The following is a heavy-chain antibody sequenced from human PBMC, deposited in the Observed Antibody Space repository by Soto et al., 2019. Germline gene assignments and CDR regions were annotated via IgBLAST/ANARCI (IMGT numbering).Heavy chain of an antibody. J-gene: IGHJ5*02. V-gene: IGHV3-13*01. CDR3: ARAWQKARRPTVTVEFDP. CDR2: IGTAGDT. Sequence: EVQLVESGGGLVQPGGSLRLSCAASGFTFSSYDMHWVRQATGKGLEWVSAIGTAGDTYYPGSVKGRFTISRENAKHSLYLQMNSLRAGDTAVYYCARAWQKARRPTVTVEFDPWGQGTLVTVSS. CDR1: GFTFSSYD. D-gene: IGHD4-17*01.